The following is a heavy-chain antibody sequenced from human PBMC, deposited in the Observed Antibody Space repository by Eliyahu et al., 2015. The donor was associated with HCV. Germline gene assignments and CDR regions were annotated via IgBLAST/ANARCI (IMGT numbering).Heavy chain of an antibody. D-gene: IGHD6-25*01. CDR3: ARGGFSHAFDV. J-gene: IGHJ3*01. CDR2: VDNYGSDT. Sequence: EVQLVESGGTLVEPGGSLRLSCAASGFPFSSYYIHWVRQAPGKGLVWVARVDNYGSDTIYADSVKGRFTISRDNAKNTLYLQMHSLRAEDTAVYYCARGGFSHAFDVWGQGTMVTVFS. CDR1: GFPFSSYY. V-gene: IGHV3-74*01.